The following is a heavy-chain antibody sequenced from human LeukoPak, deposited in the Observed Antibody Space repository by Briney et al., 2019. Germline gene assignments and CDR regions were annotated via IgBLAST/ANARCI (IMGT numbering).Heavy chain of an antibody. CDR3: AKDVRGYSYGYLLDY. J-gene: IGHJ4*02. V-gene: IGHV3-30*18. Sequence: GRSLRLSCAASGFTFSSYGMHWVRQAPGKGLERVAVMSYDGSSKYYADSVKGRFTISRDNSKDTLYLQMNSLSAEDTAVYHCAKDVRGYSYGYLLDYWGQGTLVTVSS. D-gene: IGHD5-18*01. CDR2: MSYDGSSK. CDR1: GFTFSSYG.